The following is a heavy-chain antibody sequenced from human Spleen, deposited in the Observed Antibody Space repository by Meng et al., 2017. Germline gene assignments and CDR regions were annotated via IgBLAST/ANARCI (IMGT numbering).Heavy chain of an antibody. J-gene: IGHJ4*02. CDR2: IYHSGST. V-gene: IGHV4-4*02. D-gene: IGHD2-21*01. CDR1: GGSISSDNW. Sequence: QVQLQESGPGLVNPSGTLSLTCAVSGGSISSDNWWSWVRQPPGKGLEWIGEIYHSGSTNYNPSLKSRITISVDKPKNQFSLTLSSVTAADTAVYYCTKNDFYCLGYWGQGTLVTVSS. CDR3: TKNDFYCLGY.